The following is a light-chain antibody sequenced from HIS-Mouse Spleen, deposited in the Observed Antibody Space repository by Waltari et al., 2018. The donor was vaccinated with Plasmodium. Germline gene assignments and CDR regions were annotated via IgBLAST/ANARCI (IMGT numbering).Light chain of an antibody. Sequence: DIQMTPSPSSLSASVGARVPITCRASQSISSYLNWYQQKPGKAPKLRIYAASSLQSGVPSRFSGSGSGTDFTLTISSLQPEDFATYYCQQSYSTPPTFGGGTKVEIK. CDR3: QQSYSTPPT. V-gene: IGKV1-39*01. CDR1: QSISSY. CDR2: AAS. J-gene: IGKJ4*01.